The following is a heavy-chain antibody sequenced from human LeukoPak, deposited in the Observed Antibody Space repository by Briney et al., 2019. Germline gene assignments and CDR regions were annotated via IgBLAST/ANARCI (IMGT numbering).Heavy chain of an antibody. J-gene: IGHJ4*02. CDR1: GGSFSGYY. D-gene: IGHD3-22*01. CDR2: INHSGST. CDR3: ARLTYYYDSSGYSFDY. Sequence: PSETLSLTCAVYGGSFSGYYWSWIRRPPGKGLEWIGEINHSGSTNYNPSLKSRVTISVDTSKNQFSLKLSSVTAADTAVYYCARLTYYYDSSGYSFDYWGQGTLVTVSS. V-gene: IGHV4-34*01.